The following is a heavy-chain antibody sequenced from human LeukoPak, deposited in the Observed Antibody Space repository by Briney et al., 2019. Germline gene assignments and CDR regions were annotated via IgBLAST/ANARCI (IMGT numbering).Heavy chain of an antibody. J-gene: IGHJ5*02. CDR2: IAASSGST. D-gene: IGHD4-17*01. CDR1: GFTFRNYA. CDR3: AKAAYGDYVNWFDP. Sequence: GGSLRLSCAASGFTFRNYAMNWVRQAPGKGLEWISSIAASSGSTYYADSVKGRFTISRDNSKNTLYLQMNSLRAEDTALYYRAKAAYGDYVNWFDPWGQGTLVTVSS. V-gene: IGHV3-23*01.